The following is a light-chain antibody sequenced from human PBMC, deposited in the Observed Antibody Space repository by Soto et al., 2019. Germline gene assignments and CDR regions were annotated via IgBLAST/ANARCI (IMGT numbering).Light chain of an antibody. CDR2: DVN. Sequence: QSALTQPDSVSGSPGQSITISCTGTSIDIGAYNFVSWYQQHPGKAPKLMLYDVNIRPSGVSNRFSGSKSGNTASLTISGLQAEDEADYYCTSWTTSTTMIFGGGTKLTVL. J-gene: IGLJ2*01. CDR3: TSWTTSTTMI. CDR1: SIDIGAYNF. V-gene: IGLV2-14*03.